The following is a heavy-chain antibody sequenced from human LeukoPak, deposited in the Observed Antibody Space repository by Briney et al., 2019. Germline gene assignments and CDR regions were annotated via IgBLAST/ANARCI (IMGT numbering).Heavy chain of an antibody. D-gene: IGHD4-17*01. CDR1: GFTFSSYA. CDR2: ISGSGGST. J-gene: IGHJ4*02. Sequence: GGSLRLSCAASGFTFSSYAMSWVRQVPGKGLEWVSGISGSGGSTYYADSVKGRFTISRDNSKNTLYLQMNSLRAEDTAVYYCARAFYGDLDYWGQGTLVTVSS. V-gene: IGHV3-23*01. CDR3: ARAFYGDLDY.